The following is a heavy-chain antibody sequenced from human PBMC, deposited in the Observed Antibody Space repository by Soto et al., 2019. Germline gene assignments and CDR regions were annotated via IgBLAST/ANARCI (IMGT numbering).Heavy chain of an antibody. V-gene: IGHV3-23*01. Sequence: GGSLRLSCAASGFTFSSYAMRWVRQAPGKGLEWVSAISGSGGSTYYADSVKGRFTISRDNSKNTLYLQMNSLRAEDTAVYYCAKTFGSLISSNNWCLDYWGQGTLVTVSS. J-gene: IGHJ4*02. CDR2: ISGSGGST. D-gene: IGHD1-1*01. CDR1: GFTFSSYA. CDR3: AKTFGSLISSNNWCLDY.